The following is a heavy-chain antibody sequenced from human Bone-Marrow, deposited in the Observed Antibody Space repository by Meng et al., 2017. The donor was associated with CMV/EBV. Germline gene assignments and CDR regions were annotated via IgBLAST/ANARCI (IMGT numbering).Heavy chain of an antibody. CDR3: ARGSCSSTSCYTYWFDP. J-gene: IGHJ5*02. Sequence: SVKVSCKASGGTFSSYAISWVRQAPGQGLEWMGGIIPIFGTANYAQKFQGRVTITTDESTSTAYMELSSLRSEDTAVYYCARGSCSSTSCYTYWFDPWGQGTLVTFSS. CDR2: IIPIFGTA. D-gene: IGHD2-2*02. V-gene: IGHV1-69*05. CDR1: GGTFSSYA.